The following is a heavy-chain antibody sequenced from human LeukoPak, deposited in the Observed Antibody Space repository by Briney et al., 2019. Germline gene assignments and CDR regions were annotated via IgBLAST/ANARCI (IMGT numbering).Heavy chain of an antibody. Sequence: PGGSLRLSCAASGFTFSSYAMSWVRQAPGKGLEWVSVIYSGGSTYYADSVKGRFTISRDNSKNTLYLQMNSLRAEDTAVYYCARTKARVIAPDYWGQGTLVTVSS. D-gene: IGHD3-16*02. CDR3: ARTKARVIAPDY. V-gene: IGHV3-66*01. CDR1: GFTFSSYA. J-gene: IGHJ4*02. CDR2: IYSGGST.